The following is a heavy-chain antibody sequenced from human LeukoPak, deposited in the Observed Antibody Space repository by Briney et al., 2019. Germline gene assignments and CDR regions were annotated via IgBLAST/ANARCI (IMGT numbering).Heavy chain of an antibody. CDR3: ARALSITMVRGVMAFDY. D-gene: IGHD3-10*01. CDR2: ISAYNGNT. CDR1: GYTFTSYG. Sequence: ASVKVSCKASGYTFTSYGISWVRQAPGQGLEWMGWISAYNGNTNYAQKLLGRVTMTTDTSTSTAYMELRSLRSDDTAVYYCARALSITMVRGVMAFDYWGQGTLVTVSS. J-gene: IGHJ4*02. V-gene: IGHV1-18*01.